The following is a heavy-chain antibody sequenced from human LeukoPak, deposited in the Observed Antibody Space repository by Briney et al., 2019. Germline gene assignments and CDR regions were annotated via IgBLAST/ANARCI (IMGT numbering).Heavy chain of an antibody. D-gene: IGHD5-24*01. V-gene: IGHV3-7*01. CDR1: GFTFSSYA. CDR3: ARDGVRDGLYFDY. CDR2: INQDGREK. J-gene: IGHJ4*02. Sequence: GGSLRLSCAASGFTFSSYAMTWVRQAPGKGLEWVANINQDGREKQYVDSAKGRFTISRDNAKNSLFLQMNSLRAEDTAVYYCARDGVRDGLYFDYWGQGTLVTVSS.